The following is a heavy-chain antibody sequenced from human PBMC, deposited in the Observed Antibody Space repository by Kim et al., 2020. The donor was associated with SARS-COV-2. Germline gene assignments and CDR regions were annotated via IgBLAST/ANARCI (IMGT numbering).Heavy chain of an antibody. CDR3: ASSGYSSGGVIFDY. Sequence: NPSLKSRVTISVETSKNQFSLTLSSVTAADTAVYYCASSGYSSGGVIFDYWGQGTLVTVSS. V-gene: IGHV4-39*01. D-gene: IGHD6-19*01. J-gene: IGHJ4*02.